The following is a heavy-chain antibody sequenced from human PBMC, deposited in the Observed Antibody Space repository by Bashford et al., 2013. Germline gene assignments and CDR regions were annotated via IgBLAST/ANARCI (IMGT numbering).Heavy chain of an antibody. D-gene: IGHD4-17*01. CDR3: ARDPIANYGDYANDAFDI. Sequence: ASVKVSCKAAGYTFTDYYMHWVRQAPGQGLEWMGWINPNSGSTDYAQRFQGRVTMTRDTSISTAYMDLNRLRSDDTAVYYCARDPIANYGDYANDAFDIWGQGTMVTVSS. V-gene: IGHV1-2*02. J-gene: IGHJ3*02. CDR2: INPNSGST. CDR1: GYTFTDYY.